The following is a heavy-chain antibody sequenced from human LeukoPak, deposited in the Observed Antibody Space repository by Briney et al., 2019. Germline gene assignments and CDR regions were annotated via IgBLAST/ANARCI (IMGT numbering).Heavy chain of an antibody. D-gene: IGHD5-24*01. CDR1: GFTFSSYS. J-gene: IGHJ4*02. CDR2: ISSSGSTI. CDR3: AKSGYNRFDY. V-gene: IGHV3-48*04. Sequence: GGSLRLSCAASGFTFSSYSMNWVRQAPGKGLEWVSYISSSGSTIYYADSVKGRFTISRDNAKNSLYLQMNSLRAEDTALYFCAKSGYNRFDYWGQGTLVTVSS.